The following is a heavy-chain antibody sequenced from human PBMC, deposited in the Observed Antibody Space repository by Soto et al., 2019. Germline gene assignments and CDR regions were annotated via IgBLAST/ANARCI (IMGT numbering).Heavy chain of an antibody. CDR1: GGSISSYY. CDR2: IYYSGST. CDR3: AREWRTEREGGDGPWGLYAFDI. D-gene: IGHD4-17*01. V-gene: IGHV4-59*01. Sequence: SETLSLTCTVSGGSISSYYWSWIRQPPGKGLEWIGYIYYSGSTNYNPSLKSRVTISVDTSKNQFSLKLSSVTAADTAVYYCAREWRTEREGGDGPWGLYAFDIWGQGTMVTVSS. J-gene: IGHJ3*02.